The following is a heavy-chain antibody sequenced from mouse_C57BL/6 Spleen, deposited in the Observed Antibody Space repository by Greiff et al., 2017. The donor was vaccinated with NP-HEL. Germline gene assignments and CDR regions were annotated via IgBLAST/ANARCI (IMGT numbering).Heavy chain of an antibody. D-gene: IGHD2-4*01. CDR1: GYSFTDYN. V-gene: IGHV1-39*01. J-gene: IGHJ1*03. CDR2: INPNYGTT. CDR3: ARREILIYYDYDDWYFDV. Sequence: VQLQQSEPELVKPGASVKISCKASGYSFTDYNMNWVKQSNGKSLEWIGVINPNYGTTSYNQKFKGKATLTVDQSSSTAYMQLNSLTSEDSAVYYCARREILIYYDYDDWYFDVWGTGTTVTVSS.